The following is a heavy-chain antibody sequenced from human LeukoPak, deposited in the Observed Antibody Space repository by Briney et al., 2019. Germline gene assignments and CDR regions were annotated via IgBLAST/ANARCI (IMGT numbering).Heavy chain of an antibody. CDR1: GFTFSSFV. V-gene: IGHV3-64D*06. J-gene: IGHJ4*02. CDR2: ITSNGGST. CDR3: VNQISGWVY. Sequence: PGGSRRLSCSASGFTFSSFVMHWVRQAPGKGLEYVSRITSNGGSTYYADSVKGRFTISRDNSKNTLYLQMSSLRAEDTAVYYCVNQISGWVYWGQGTMVTVSS. D-gene: IGHD6-19*01.